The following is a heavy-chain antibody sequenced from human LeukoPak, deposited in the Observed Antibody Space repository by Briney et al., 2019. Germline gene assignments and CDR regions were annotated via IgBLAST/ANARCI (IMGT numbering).Heavy chain of an antibody. CDR2: TYYRSKWYN. CDR1: GDSVSNNSAA. Sequence: SQTLSLTCAISGDSVSNNSAAWNWLRQSPSRGLEWLGRTYYRSKWYNDYAVSVKSRITINPDTSKNQFSLQLKSVTPEDTAVYYCARGRSWGESGFDFWGQGTLVTVSS. J-gene: IGHJ4*02. V-gene: IGHV6-1*01. CDR3: ARGRSWGESGFDF. D-gene: IGHD6-13*01.